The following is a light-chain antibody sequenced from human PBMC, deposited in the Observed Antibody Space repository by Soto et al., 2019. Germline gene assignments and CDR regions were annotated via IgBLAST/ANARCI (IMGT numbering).Light chain of an antibody. CDR2: GTS. Sequence: IVLTQSPNTLSLSPGERATLSCRAGQSVPRSYLAWYQQKPGQAPRLLIYGTSSRATGIPDRFSGSGSGKDFTLTISRLEPEDFAMFYCQQYGSAITFGQGTRLEIK. CDR1: QSVPRSY. J-gene: IGKJ5*01. V-gene: IGKV3-20*01. CDR3: QQYGSAIT.